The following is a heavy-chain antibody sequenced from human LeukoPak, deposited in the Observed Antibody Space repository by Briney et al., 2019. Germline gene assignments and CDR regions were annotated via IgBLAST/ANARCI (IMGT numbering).Heavy chain of an antibody. V-gene: IGHV1-69*04. CDR2: IIPIPDIA. D-gene: IGHD2-15*01. CDR3: ARDHCSGGTCLGGH. J-gene: IGHJ4*02. Sequence: ASVKVSCKASGDTFSMYTFSWVRQAPGQGLEWMGRIIPIPDIANYPQKFQGRVTITADILTSTTYMELSSLRSDDTAVYYCARDHCSGGTCLGGHWGQGTLVTVSS. CDR1: GDTFSMYT.